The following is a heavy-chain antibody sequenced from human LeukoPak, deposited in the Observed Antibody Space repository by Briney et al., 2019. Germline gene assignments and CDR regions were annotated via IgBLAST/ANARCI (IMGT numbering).Heavy chain of an antibody. D-gene: IGHD3-22*01. CDR3: AKETYYYDSSSYYQPFDY. J-gene: IGHJ4*02. CDR1: GFTFSTYW. Sequence: PGGSLRLSCAASGFTFSTYWMTWVRQAPGKGLEWVANIKQDGSDQYYVDSVKGRFTISRDNAKNSLYLQMNSLRAEDTAVYYCAKETYYYDSSSYYQPFDYWGQGTLVTVSS. V-gene: IGHV3-7*01. CDR2: IKQDGSDQ.